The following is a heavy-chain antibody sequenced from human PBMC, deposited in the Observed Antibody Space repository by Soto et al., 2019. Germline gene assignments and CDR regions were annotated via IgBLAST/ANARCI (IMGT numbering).Heavy chain of an antibody. V-gene: IGHV3-23*01. CDR2: ISASGGST. J-gene: IGHJ4*02. D-gene: IGHD3-3*01. Sequence: GGSLRLSCAASGFTFNNYAMTWVRQAPGKGLEWVSGISASGGSTNYADSVMGRITISRDSSKNTLYLKMNSLRAEDTAVYYCAKSAPDDSWSGYHELFGYWGQGTLVTVSS. CDR3: AKSAPDDSWSGYHELFGY. CDR1: GFTFNNYA.